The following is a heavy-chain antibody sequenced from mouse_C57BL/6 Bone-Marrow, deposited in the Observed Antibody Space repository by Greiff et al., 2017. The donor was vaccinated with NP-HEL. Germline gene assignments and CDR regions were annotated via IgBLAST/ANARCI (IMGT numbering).Heavy chain of an antibody. CDR3: APNWGVPFDY. Sequence: QVQLQQPGAELVRPGTSVKLSCKASGYTFTSYWMHWVKQRPGQGLEWIGVIDPSDSYTNYNQKFKGKATLTVDTSSSTAYMQLSSLTSEDSAVYYCAPNWGVPFDYWGQGTTLTVSS. CDR1: GYTFTSYW. CDR2: IDPSDSYT. J-gene: IGHJ2*01. D-gene: IGHD4-1*01. V-gene: IGHV1-59*01.